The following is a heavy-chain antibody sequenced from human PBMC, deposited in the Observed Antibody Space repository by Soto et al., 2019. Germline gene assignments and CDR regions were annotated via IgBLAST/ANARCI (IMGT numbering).Heavy chain of an antibody. J-gene: IGHJ4*02. V-gene: IGHV3-7*01. D-gene: IGHD3-22*01. Sequence: EVHLVESGGGLVLPGGSLRLSCAASGFTFSSYWMSWVRQTPGKGLEWVGNINPDGSEKYYVDSVRGRFTISRDNAANSLYLQMNSLRAEDTAVYYCASTMTARTDDYWGQGTLVTVSS. CDR3: ASTMTARTDDY. CDR2: INPDGSEK. CDR1: GFTFSSYW.